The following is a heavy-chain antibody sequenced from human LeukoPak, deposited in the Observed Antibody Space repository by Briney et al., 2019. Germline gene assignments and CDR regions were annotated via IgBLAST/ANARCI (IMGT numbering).Heavy chain of an antibody. D-gene: IGHD5-12*01. CDR3: AREGIVATIGGLYYYYYMDV. V-gene: IGHV4-59*01. CDR1: GGSISSYY. J-gene: IGHJ6*03. CDR2: IYYSGST. Sequence: SETLSLTCTVSGGSISSYYWSWIRQPPGKGLEWIGYIYYSGSTNYNPSLKSRVTISVDTSKNQFSLKLSSVTAADTAAYYCAREGIVATIGGLYYYYYMDVWGKGTTVTVSS.